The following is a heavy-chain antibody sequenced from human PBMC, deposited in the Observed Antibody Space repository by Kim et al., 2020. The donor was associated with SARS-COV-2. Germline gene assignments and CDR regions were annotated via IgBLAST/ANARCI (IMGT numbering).Heavy chain of an antibody. CDR1: GYTFTSYA. CDR2: INTNTGNP. CDR3: ARDRTTVTTFGYYYYYGMDV. Sequence: ASVKVSCKASGYTFTSYALNWVRQAPGQGLEWMGWINTNTGNPTYAQGFTGRFVFSLDTSVSTAYLQISSLKAEDTAVYYCARDRTTVTTFGYYYYYGMDVWGQGTTVTVSS. V-gene: IGHV7-4-1*02. J-gene: IGHJ6*02. D-gene: IGHD4-17*01.